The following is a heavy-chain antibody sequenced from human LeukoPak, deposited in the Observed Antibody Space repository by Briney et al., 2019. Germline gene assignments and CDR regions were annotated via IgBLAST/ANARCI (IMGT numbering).Heavy chain of an antibody. J-gene: IGHJ5*02. CDR3: ARDSGRRGWFDP. Sequence: SETLSLTCSVSGGSISSHYWNWIRQSPGKGLEWIGHMYSSGTTNYNPSLKSRVSILLDTSKNQVSLKLNSVTAADTAVYYCARDSGRRGWFDPWGQGTLVTVSS. V-gene: IGHV4-59*11. D-gene: IGHD3-10*01. CDR1: GGSISSHY. CDR2: MYSSGTT.